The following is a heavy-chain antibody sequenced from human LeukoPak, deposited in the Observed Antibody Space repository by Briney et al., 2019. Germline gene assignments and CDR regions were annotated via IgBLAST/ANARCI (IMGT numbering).Heavy chain of an antibody. J-gene: IGHJ4*02. CDR1: GGSISSYY. Sequence: SETLSLTCTVSGGSISSYYWSWIRQPTGKGLEWIGYIYYSGSTNYNPSLKSRVTISVDTSKNQFSLKLSSVTAADTAVYYCARLPPYCSGGSSYANWGQGTLVTVSS. CDR3: ARLPPYCSGGSSYAN. D-gene: IGHD2-15*01. V-gene: IGHV4-59*08. CDR2: IYYSGST.